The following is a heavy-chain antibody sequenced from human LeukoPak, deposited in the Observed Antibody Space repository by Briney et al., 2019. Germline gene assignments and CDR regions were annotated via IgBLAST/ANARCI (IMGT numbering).Heavy chain of an antibody. J-gene: IGHJ6*03. Sequence: PGRSLRLSCAASGFTFSSYGMHWVRQAPGKRLEWVAVIWYDGSNKYYADSVKGRFTISRDNSKNTLYLQMNSLRAEDTAVYYCAKDHRVAVATNYYYYYMDVWGKGTTVTVSS. D-gene: IGHD6-19*01. CDR2: IWYDGSNK. CDR3: AKDHRVAVATNYYYYYMDV. V-gene: IGHV3-33*06. CDR1: GFTFSSYG.